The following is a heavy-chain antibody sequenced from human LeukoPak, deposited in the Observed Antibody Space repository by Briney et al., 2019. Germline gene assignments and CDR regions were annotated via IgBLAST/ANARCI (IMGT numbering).Heavy chain of an antibody. J-gene: IGHJ4*02. CDR1: GFTFSDYY. CDR2: ISSSGSTI. Sequence: GGSLRLSCAASGFTFSDYYMSWIRQAPGKGLEWVSYISSSGSTIYYADSVKGRFTISRDNAKNSLYLQMNSLRAEDTAVYYCAWLSSRPQDYFDYWGQGTLVTVPS. V-gene: IGHV3-11*01. D-gene: IGHD3-22*01. CDR3: AWLSSRPQDYFDY.